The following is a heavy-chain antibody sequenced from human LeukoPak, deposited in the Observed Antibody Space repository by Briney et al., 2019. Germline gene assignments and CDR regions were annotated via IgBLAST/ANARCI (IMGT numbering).Heavy chain of an antibody. V-gene: IGHV3-7*02. Sequence: GGSLRLSCAASGFTFSDSWMDWVRQAPGKGLEWVANIKPDGSEIYYVDSVKGRFTISRDNAKNSLYLQMNSLRAEDTAVYFCSHTLDSWGQGTLVTVPS. D-gene: IGHD2/OR15-2a*01. J-gene: IGHJ4*02. CDR2: IKPDGSEI. CDR3: SHTLDS. CDR1: GFTFSDSW.